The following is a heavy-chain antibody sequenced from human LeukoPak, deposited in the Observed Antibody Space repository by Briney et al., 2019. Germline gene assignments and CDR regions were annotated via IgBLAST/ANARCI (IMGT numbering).Heavy chain of an antibody. J-gene: IGHJ3*02. CDR2: ISSDGSNK. D-gene: IGHD1-1*01. CDR1: GFTFSSYA. CDR3: ASDPPWTSDAFDI. V-gene: IGHV3-30-3*01. Sequence: GGSLRLSCAASGFTFSSYAMHWVRQAPGQGLEWVAVISSDGSNKYYADSVKGRFTISRDNSKTTLYLQMNSLRAEDTGVYYCASDPPWTSDAFDIWGQGTMVTVSS.